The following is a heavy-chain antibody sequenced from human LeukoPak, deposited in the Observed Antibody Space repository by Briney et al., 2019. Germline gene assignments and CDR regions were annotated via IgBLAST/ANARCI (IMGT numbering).Heavy chain of an antibody. J-gene: IGHJ4*02. Sequence: PGGSLRLSFAASGFTFDDYAMHWVRQAPGKGLEWVSGISWNSGTIGYADSVKGRFTISRDNAKNSLYLQMNSLRAEDTALYYCAKGDYYGSGNYPGDYWGQGTLVTVSS. CDR1: GFTFDDYA. CDR2: ISWNSGTI. D-gene: IGHD3-10*01. V-gene: IGHV3-9*01. CDR3: AKGDYYGSGNYPGDY.